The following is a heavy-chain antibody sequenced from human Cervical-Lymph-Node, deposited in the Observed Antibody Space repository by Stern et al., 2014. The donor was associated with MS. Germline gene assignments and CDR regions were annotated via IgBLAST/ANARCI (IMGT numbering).Heavy chain of an antibody. CDR3: AKDMSSVTTPWFDT. J-gene: IGHJ5*02. CDR1: GFTFDDYA. CDR2: IEWDGHNV. Sequence: EVQLVESGGGLVQPGRSLRLSCVASGFTFDDYAMHWVRQAPGKGLEWVSSIEWDGHNVGYADFLKGRFTISRDNARNSLYLQMNSLRDEDTALYYCAKDMSSVTTPWFDTWGQGTLVTVSS. V-gene: IGHV3-9*01. D-gene: IGHD4-17*01.